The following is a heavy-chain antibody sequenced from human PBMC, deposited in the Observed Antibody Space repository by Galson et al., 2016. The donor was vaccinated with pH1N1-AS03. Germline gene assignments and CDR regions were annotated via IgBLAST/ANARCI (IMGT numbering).Heavy chain of an antibody. Sequence: SLRLSCAASGFTFSTFAMSWVRQAQGMGLEWVSSISASGGDTYYADSVKGRFIISRDNSKNTLYLQMYSLTAEDTAIYYCANLFGDYSFDYWGQGTVVTVSS. CDR2: ISASGGDT. CDR1: GFTFSTFA. V-gene: IGHV3-23*01. D-gene: IGHD4-17*01. J-gene: IGHJ4*03. CDR3: ANLFGDYSFDY.